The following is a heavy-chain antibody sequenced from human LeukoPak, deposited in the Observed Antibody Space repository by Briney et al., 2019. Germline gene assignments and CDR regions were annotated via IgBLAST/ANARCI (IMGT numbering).Heavy chain of an antibody. D-gene: IGHD3-3*01. J-gene: IGHJ6*02. CDR3: ARLYDFWSGYYYPAPDYYYYGMDV. CDR1: GYTFTSYG. CDR2: ISAYNGNT. V-gene: IGHV1-18*01. Sequence: ASVKVSCKASGYTFTSYGISWVRQAPGQGLEWMGWISAYNGNTNYAQKLQGRVTMTTDTSTSTAYMELRSLRSDDTAVNYCARLYDFWSGYYYPAPDYYYYGMDVWGQGTTVTVSS.